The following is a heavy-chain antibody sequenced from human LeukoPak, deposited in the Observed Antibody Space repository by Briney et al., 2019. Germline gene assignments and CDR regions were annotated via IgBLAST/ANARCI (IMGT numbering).Heavy chain of an antibody. CDR2: IRTDGSNK. D-gene: IGHD3-22*01. Sequence: GGSLRLSCVASGFTFRRFGMHWVRQAPGKGLDWVTFIRTDGSNKYYADSVKGRFTISRDNSKNTLYLQMNSLRAEDAAVYYCVRDFHVRLYDTGGYSYWGQGTLVTVSS. CDR3: VRDFHVRLYDTGGYSY. J-gene: IGHJ4*02. V-gene: IGHV3-30*02. CDR1: GFTFRRFG.